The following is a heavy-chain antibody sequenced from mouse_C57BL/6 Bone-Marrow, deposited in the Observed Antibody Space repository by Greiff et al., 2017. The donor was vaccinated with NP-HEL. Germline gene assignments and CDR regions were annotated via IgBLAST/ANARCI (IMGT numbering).Heavy chain of an antibody. CDR2: IRNKANGYTT. CDR1: GFTFTDYY. D-gene: IGHD1-1*01. V-gene: IGHV7-3*01. CDR3: ARSTTVVATDFDY. Sequence: EVKLVESGGGLVQPGGSLSLSCAASGFTFTDYYMSWVRQPPGKALEWLGFIRNKANGYTTEYSASVKGRFTISRDNSQSILYLQMNALRAEDSATYYCARSTTVVATDFDYWGQGTTLTVSS. J-gene: IGHJ2*01.